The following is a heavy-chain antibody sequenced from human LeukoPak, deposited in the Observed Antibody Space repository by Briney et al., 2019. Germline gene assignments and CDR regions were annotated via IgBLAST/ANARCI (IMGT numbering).Heavy chain of an antibody. CDR3: SRAVAGSVGWFDP. J-gene: IGHJ5*02. CDR2: IYHSGST. CDR1: GYSISSGYY. D-gene: IGHD6-19*01. V-gene: IGHV4-38-2*02. Sequence: PSETLSLTCTVSGYSISSGYYWGWIRQPPGKGLEWIGSIYHSGSTYYNPSLKSRVTMSVDTSKNQFSLKVSSVTAADTAVYFCSRAVAGSVGWFDPWGQGTLVTVSS.